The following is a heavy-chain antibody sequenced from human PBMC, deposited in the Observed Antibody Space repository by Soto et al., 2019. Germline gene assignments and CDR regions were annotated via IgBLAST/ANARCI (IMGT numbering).Heavy chain of an antibody. D-gene: IGHD2-2*02. V-gene: IGHV5-10-1*01. CDR1: GYSFTSYW. CDR3: ARQDVVVPAAITDYYYYYGMGV. J-gene: IGHJ6*02. CDR2: IDPSDSYT. Sequence: PGESLKISCKGSGYSFTSYWISWVRQMPGKGLEWMGRIDPSDSYTNYSPSFQGHVTISADKSISTAYLQWSSLKASDTAMYYCARQDVVVPAAITDYYYYYGMGVWGQGTTVTVSS.